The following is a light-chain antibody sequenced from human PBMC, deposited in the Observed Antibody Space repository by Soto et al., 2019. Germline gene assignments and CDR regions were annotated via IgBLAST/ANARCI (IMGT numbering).Light chain of an antibody. Sequence: QSVLTQAPSASGTPGQRVTISCSGSSSNIGSNTVNWYQQLPGTAPKLLIYNNAQRPSGVPDRFSGSKSGTSASLAIGGLQAEDDADYYCAVWDDSLNGWVFGGGTKLTVL. CDR2: NNA. CDR3: AVWDDSLNGWV. CDR1: SSNIGSNT. J-gene: IGLJ3*02. V-gene: IGLV1-44*01.